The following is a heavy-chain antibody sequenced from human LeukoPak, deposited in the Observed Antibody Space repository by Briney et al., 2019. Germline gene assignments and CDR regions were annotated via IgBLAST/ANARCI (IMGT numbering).Heavy chain of an antibody. CDR2: INHSGST. Sequence: PSETLSLTCAVYGGSFSGYYWSWIRQPPGKGLEWIGEINHSGSTNYNPSLKSRVTISVDTSKNQFSLKLSSVTAADTAVYYCARQWDDRLRRPTRWFDPWGQGTLVTVSS. J-gene: IGHJ5*02. CDR3: ARQWDDRLRRPTRWFDP. CDR1: GGSFSGYY. V-gene: IGHV4-34*01. D-gene: IGHD4-17*01.